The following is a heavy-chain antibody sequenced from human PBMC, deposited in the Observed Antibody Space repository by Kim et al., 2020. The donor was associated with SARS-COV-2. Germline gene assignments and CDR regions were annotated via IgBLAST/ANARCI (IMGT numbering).Heavy chain of an antibody. Sequence: DSGQGRFTISGDNTKNTLYLKRNSLRAEDTAVYYCASRIAVAGAAAFDIWGQGTMVTVSS. V-gene: IGHV3-66*01. CDR3: ASRIAVAGAAAFDI. D-gene: IGHD6-19*01. J-gene: IGHJ3*02.